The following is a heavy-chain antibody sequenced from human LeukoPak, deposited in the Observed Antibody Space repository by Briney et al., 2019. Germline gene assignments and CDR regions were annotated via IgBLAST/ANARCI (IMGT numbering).Heavy chain of an antibody. J-gene: IGHJ4*02. CDR1: GGSISSSNW. CDR3: ARDDYGDYSFDY. Sequence: ETLSLTCAVSGGSISSSNWWSWVRQPPGKGLEWVSVIYSGGSTYYADSVKGRFTISRDNSKNTLYLQMNSLRAEDTAVYYCARDDYGDYSFDYWGQGTLVTVSS. CDR2: IYSGGST. D-gene: IGHD4-17*01. V-gene: IGHV3-53*01.